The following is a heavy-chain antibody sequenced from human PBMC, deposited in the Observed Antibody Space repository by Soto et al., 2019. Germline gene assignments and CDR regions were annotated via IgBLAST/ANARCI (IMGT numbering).Heavy chain of an antibody. CDR1: GGSISSGDYY. J-gene: IGHJ4*02. CDR3: ARDLRSGGNSYDY. Sequence: QVQLQESGPGLVKPSQTLSLTCTVSGGSISSGDYYWSWIRQPPGKGLEWIGYIYYSGSTYYNPSLKIRVTISVDTSKNQFSRKLSSVTAADTAVYYCARDLRSGGNSYDYWGQGTLVTVSS. V-gene: IGHV4-30-4*01. D-gene: IGHD2-15*01. CDR2: IYYSGST.